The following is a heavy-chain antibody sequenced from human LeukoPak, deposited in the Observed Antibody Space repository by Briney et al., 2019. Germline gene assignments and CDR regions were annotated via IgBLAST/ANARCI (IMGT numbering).Heavy chain of an antibody. D-gene: IGHD5-24*01. V-gene: IGHV4-59*11. Sequence: SETLSLTCTVSGGSISSHYWSWIRQPPGKGLEWIGYIYYSGSTNYNPSLKSRVTISVDTSKNQFSQKLSSVTAADTAVYYCARAGEMATIPYYYYYMDVWGKGTTVTVSS. CDR1: GGSISSHY. CDR2: IYYSGST. CDR3: ARAGEMATIPYYYYYMDV. J-gene: IGHJ6*03.